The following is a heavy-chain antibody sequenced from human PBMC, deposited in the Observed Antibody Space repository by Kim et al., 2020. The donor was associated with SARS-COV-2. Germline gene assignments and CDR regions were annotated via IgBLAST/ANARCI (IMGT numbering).Heavy chain of an antibody. Sequence: PSLKSRLTMSVETSNNQFSLKLSSVTAADTAVYYCARYNKSYYHYYGMDVWGHGTTVTVSS. CDR3: ARYNKSYYHYYGMDV. V-gene: IGHV4-39*01. D-gene: IGHD1-20*01. J-gene: IGHJ6*02.